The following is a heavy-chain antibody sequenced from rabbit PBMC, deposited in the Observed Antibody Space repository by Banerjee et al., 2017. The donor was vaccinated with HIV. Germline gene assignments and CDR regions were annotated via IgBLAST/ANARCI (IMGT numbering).Heavy chain of an antibody. J-gene: IGHJ4*01. Sequence: WIACINTSSGNTVYATWAKGRFTISKTSSTTVTLQMTSLTAADTATYFCARAGYAAYAGYGVGFSLWGPGTLVTVS. V-gene: IGHV1S40*01. CDR2: INTSSGNT. D-gene: IGHD7-1*01. CDR3: ARAGYAAYAGYGVGFSL.